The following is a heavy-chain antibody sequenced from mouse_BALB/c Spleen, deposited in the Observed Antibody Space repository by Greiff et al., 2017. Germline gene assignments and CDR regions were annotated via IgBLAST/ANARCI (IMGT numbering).Heavy chain of an antibody. Sequence: EVKVVESGGGLVQPGGSRKLSCAASGSTFSSFGMHWVRQAPEKGLEWVAYISSGSSTIYYADTVKGRFTISRDNPNNTLFLQMTSLRSEDTAMYYCARSRDDEGFDYWGQGTTLTVSS. CDR2: ISSGSSTI. V-gene: IGHV5-17*02. CDR1: GSTFSSFG. D-gene: IGHD2-12*01. CDR3: ARSRDDEGFDY. J-gene: IGHJ2*01.